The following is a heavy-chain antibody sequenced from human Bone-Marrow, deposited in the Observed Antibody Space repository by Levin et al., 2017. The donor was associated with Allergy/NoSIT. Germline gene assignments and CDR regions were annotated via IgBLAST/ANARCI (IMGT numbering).Heavy chain of an antibody. CDR3: VTLQYEVLTGYYLT. D-gene: IGHD3-9*01. CDR2: IKSKTEGATT. CDR1: GFSVSEAW. Sequence: PGGSLRLSCAASGFSVSEAWMSWVRQAPGKGLEWIGLIKSKTEGATTDYAAPVKGRLTISRDDSKNTLLLQINSLKTEDTAVYYCVTLQYEVLTGYYLTWGQGTLVTVSS. V-gene: IGHV3-15*01. J-gene: IGHJ5*02.